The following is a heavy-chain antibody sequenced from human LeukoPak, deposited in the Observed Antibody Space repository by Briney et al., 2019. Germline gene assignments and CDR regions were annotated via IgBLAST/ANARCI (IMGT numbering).Heavy chain of an antibody. V-gene: IGHV1-69*13. CDR2: IIPIFGTA. D-gene: IGHD5-12*01. Sequence: ASVKVSCKASGGTFSSYAISWVRQAPGQGLEWMGGIIPIFGTANYAQKFQGRVTITADESTSTAYMELSSLRSEDTAVYYCARSKATFKAFDIWGQGTMVTVSS. CDR1: GGTFSSYA. J-gene: IGHJ3*02. CDR3: ARSKATFKAFDI.